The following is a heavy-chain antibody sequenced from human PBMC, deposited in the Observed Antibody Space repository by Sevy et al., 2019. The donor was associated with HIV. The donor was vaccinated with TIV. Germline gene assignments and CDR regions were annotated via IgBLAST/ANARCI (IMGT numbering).Heavy chain of an antibody. Sequence: GGSLRLSCAASGFTFDDCGMSWVRQAPGKGLEWVSGINWNGGSTGYADSVKGRFTISGDNAKNSLYLQMNSLRADDTALYYCARVGASGTYSHFDYWGLGTLVTVSS. CDR3: ARVGASGTYSHFDY. D-gene: IGHD1-26*01. CDR2: INWNGGST. J-gene: IGHJ4*02. V-gene: IGHV3-20*04. CDR1: GFTFDDCG.